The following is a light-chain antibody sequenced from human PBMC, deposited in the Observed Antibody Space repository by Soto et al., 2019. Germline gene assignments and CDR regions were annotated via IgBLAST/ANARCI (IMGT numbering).Light chain of an antibody. CDR1: ISYVGTYNY. CDR2: EVS. Sequence: SVLSRTSSVSGSPVQSNTISCIGTISYVGTYNYFSWYQHHPGKAPKLIIYEVSNRPSGVSNRFSGSKYGSTASLTISGLQAEDEADYHCTSYTRDTALVFGTGTKVTV. J-gene: IGLJ1*01. CDR3: TSYTRDTALV. V-gene: IGLV2-14*01.